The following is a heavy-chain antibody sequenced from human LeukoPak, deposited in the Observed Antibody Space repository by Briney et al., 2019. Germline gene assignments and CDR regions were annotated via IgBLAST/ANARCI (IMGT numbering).Heavy chain of an antibody. CDR1: GFTFSSYW. D-gene: IGHD2-2*01. V-gene: IGHV3-7*01. CDR2: IKQAASET. J-gene: IGHJ4*02. CDR3: ARYYCGTSTTCYMFDF. Sequence: GGSLRLSCAASGFTFSSYWMTWVRQAPGKGLEWVAIIKQAASETYYVGSVKGRFTISRDNAKNSLYLQMSSLRADDTAVYYCARYYCGTSTTCYMFDFWGQGTLVTVPS.